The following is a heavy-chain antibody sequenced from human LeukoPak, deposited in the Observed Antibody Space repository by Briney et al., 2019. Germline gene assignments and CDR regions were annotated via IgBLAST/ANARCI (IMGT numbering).Heavy chain of an antibody. D-gene: IGHD5-18*01. Sequence: KPSETLSLTCSVYGGSFSGYYWIWIRHPPGEALVCFGKINHSGSTKYNPSLKRRVTITVDTSKNQFSQKLSSVTAADTAVYYCARVRIQLWLRYGMDVWGKGTTVTVSS. V-gene: IGHV4-34*01. CDR3: ARVRIQLWLRYGMDV. CDR2: INHSGST. J-gene: IGHJ6*04. CDR1: GGSFSGYY.